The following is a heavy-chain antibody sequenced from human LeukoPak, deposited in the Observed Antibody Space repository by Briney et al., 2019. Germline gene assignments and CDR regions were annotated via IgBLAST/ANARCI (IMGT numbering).Heavy chain of an antibody. V-gene: IGHV4-4*07. D-gene: IGHD3-22*01. CDR3: ARWWYYYDSSGYYGAFDI. Sequence: PSETLSLTCTVSGGSISSYYWSWIRQPPGKGLEWIGRIYTSGSTNYNPSLKSRVTMSVDTSKNQFSLELSSVTAADTAVYYCARWWYYYDSSGYYGAFDIWGQGTMVTVSS. CDR1: GGSISSYY. CDR2: IYTSGST. J-gene: IGHJ3*02.